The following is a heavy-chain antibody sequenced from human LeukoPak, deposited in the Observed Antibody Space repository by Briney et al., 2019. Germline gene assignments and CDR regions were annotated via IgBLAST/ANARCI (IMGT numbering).Heavy chain of an antibody. J-gene: IGHJ4*02. D-gene: IGHD6-6*01. CDR3: ARDRDSSSSFDY. Sequence: GGSLRLSCAASGFTVSSNYMSWVRQAPGKGLEWVSVIYSGGSTYYADSVKGRFTISRDDPKNTLFLQLNSLRAEDTAVYYCARDRDSSSSFDYWDQGTLVTVSS. CDR1: GFTVSSNY. V-gene: IGHV3-53*05. CDR2: IYSGGST.